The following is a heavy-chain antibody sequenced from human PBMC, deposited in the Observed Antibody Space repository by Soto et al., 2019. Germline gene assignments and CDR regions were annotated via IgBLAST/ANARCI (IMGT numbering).Heavy chain of an antibody. CDR1: GYTFTTYD. CDR2: MSPNSGAT. Sequence: GASVKVSCKASGYTFTTYDINWVRQATGQGLEWLGWMSPNSGATGYAQKFQGRVTMTRDTSMTTAYMELSNLRSEDTAMYYCARGVDAGVDVWGQGNTVTVSS. V-gene: IGHV1-8*01. CDR3: ARGVDAGVDV. D-gene: IGHD1-1*01. J-gene: IGHJ6*02.